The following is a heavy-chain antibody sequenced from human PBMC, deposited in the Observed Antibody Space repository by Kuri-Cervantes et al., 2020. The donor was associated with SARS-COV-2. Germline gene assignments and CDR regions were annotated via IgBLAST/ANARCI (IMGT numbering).Heavy chain of an antibody. V-gene: IGHV4-34*01. CDR2: INHSGST. Sequence: GSLRLSCAVYGGSFSGYYWSWIRQPPGKGLEWIGEINHSGSTNYNPSLKSRVTISVDTSKNQFSLKLSSVTAADMAVYYCARVGLGYCSSTSCPKFDYWGQGTLVTVSS. CDR3: ARVGLGYCSSTSCPKFDY. CDR1: GGSFSGYY. D-gene: IGHD2-2*01. J-gene: IGHJ4*02.